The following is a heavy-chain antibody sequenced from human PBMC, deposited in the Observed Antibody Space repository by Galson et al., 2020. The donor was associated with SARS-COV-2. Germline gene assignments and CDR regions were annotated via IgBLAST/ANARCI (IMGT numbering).Heavy chain of an antibody. CDR3: ARTGLGWYLDY. D-gene: IGHD6-19*01. CDR1: GGSISTNF. CDR2: IISDGYT. J-gene: IGHJ4*02. V-gene: IGHV4-59*01. Sequence: SETLSLTFPVSGGSISTNFWTWIRQPPGKGLEWIGYIISDGYTNYNPSLRGRVTISVDSSKNQFSLNLSSVTAADTAVYYCARTGLGWYLDYWGQGTLVTVSS.